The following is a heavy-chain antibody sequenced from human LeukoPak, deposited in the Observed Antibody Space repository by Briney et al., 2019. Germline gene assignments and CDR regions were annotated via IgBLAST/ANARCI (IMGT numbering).Heavy chain of an antibody. V-gene: IGHV3-23*01. D-gene: IGHD3-9*01. J-gene: IGHJ4*02. CDR1: GFTFSSYG. CDR2: ISGSGGGT. CDR3: VRGADTGYSSDS. Sequence: PGGSLRLSCAASGFTFSSYGMSWVRQAPGKGLEWVSAISGSGGGTYYADSVKGRFSISRDNAENTLYLQMNSLRVEDTAVYYCVRGADTGYSSDSWGQGTLVTVSS.